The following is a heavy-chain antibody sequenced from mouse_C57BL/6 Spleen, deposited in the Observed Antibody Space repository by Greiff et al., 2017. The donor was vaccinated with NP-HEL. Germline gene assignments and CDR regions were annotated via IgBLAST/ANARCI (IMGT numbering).Heavy chain of an antibody. CDR1: GFSLTSYG. D-gene: IGHD3-2*02. V-gene: IGHV2-6-1*01. J-gene: IGHJ4*01. CDR2: IWSDGST. CDR3: ARHVDSSGYRAMDY. Sequence: VQGVESGPGLVAPSQSLSITCTVSGFSLTSYGVHWVRQPPGKGLEWLVVIWSDGSTTYNSALKSRLSISKDNSKSQVFLKMNSLQTDDTAMYYCARHVDSSGYRAMDYWGQGTSVTVSS.